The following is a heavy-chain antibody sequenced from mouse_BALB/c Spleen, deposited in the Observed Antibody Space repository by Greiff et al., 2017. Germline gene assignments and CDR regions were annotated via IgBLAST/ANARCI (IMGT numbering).Heavy chain of an antibody. V-gene: IGHV5-6-5*01. D-gene: IGHD2-2*01. CDR2: ISSGGST. CDR1: GFTFSSYA. J-gene: IGHJ4*01. Sequence: EVQLVESGGGLVKPGGSLKLSCAASGFTFSSYAMSWVRQTPEKRLEWVASISSGGSTYYPDSVKGRFTISRDNARNILYLQMSSLRSEDTAMYYCARGGYGYDEGMDYWGQGTSVTVSS. CDR3: ARGGYGYDEGMDY.